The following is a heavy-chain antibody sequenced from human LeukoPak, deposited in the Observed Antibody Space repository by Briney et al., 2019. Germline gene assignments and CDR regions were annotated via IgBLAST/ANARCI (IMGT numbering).Heavy chain of an antibody. Sequence: PSETLSLTCTVSGGSISSSSYYWGWIRQPPGKGLEWIGSIYYSGSTYYNPSLKSRVTISVDTSKNQFSLKLSSVTAADTAVYYCARRGYCSSTSCYASFDYWGQGTLVTVSS. V-gene: IGHV4-39*01. CDR3: ARRGYCSSTSCYASFDY. D-gene: IGHD2-2*01. CDR1: GGSISSSSYY. J-gene: IGHJ4*02. CDR2: IYYSGST.